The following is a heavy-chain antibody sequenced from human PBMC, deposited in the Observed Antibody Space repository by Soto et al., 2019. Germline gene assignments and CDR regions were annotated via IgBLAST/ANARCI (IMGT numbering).Heavy chain of an antibody. V-gene: IGHV4-30-4*01. Sequence: PSETLSLTCTVSGGSISSGDYYWSWIRHPPGKGLEWIGYIYYSGSTYYNPSLKSRVTISVDTSKNQFSLKLSSVTAADTAVYYCARVKTELRFLEWFTSWFDPWGQGTLVTVSS. D-gene: IGHD3-3*01. CDR3: ARVKTELRFLEWFTSWFDP. CDR1: GGSISSGDYY. CDR2: IYYSGST. J-gene: IGHJ5*02.